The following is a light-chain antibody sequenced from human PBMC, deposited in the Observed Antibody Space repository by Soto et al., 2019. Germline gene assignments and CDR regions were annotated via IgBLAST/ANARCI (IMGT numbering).Light chain of an antibody. V-gene: IGKV1-39*01. CDR3: QQSCSSPQT. CDR2: AAS. CDR1: QGIRND. J-gene: IGKJ1*01. Sequence: IPLTQSPSSLSASVGDRVTITCRASQGIRNDLGWYHQKPGKAPKLLIYAASSLQGGVPSRFSGSRSGPDLTLTISSLQPEDFATYYCQQSCSSPQTFGQGTKVDIK.